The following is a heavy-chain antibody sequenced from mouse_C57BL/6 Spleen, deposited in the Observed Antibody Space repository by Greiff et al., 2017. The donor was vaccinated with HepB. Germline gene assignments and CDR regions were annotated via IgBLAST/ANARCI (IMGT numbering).Heavy chain of an antibody. CDR3: ARGLYYGISYAMDY. V-gene: IGHV1-26*01. CDR1: GYTFTDYY. Sequence: EVQLQQSGPELVKPGASVKISCKASGYTFTDYYMNWVKQSHGKSLEWIGDINPNNGGTSYNQKFKGKATLTVDKSSSTAYMELRSLTSEDSAVYYCARGLYYGISYAMDYWGQGTSVTVSS. D-gene: IGHD2-1*01. J-gene: IGHJ4*01. CDR2: INPNNGGT.